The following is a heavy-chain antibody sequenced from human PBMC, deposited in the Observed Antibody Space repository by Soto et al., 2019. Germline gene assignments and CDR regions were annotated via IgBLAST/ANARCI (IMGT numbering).Heavy chain of an antibody. J-gene: IGHJ4*02. Sequence: EVQLVESGGGLVKPGGSLRLSCAASGFTFSTYSMNWVRQAPGKGLEWISSISSSGGSLSHAGSVKGRFTISRDNAKNSLYLQMDCLRAEDTAVYYCARGRSINTNMDYWGQGTLVSVSS. CDR1: GFTFSTYS. D-gene: IGHD2-2*01. CDR2: ISSSGGSL. V-gene: IGHV3-21*01. CDR3: ARGRSINTNMDY.